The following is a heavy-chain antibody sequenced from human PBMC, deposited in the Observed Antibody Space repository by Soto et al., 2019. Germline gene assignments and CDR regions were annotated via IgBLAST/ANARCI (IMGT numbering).Heavy chain of an antibody. J-gene: IGHJ4*02. CDR3: ASSRVGYSGYDDLFSNH. Sequence: GGSLRLSCAASGFTFSSYGMHWVRQAPGKGLEWGAVIFYDGSNKYYADSVKGRFTISRDNSKNTVYLQMNSLRAEDTAVYYCASSRVGYSGYDDLFSNHWGQGTLVTVSS. D-gene: IGHD5-12*01. CDR1: GFTFSSYG. CDR2: IFYDGSNK. V-gene: IGHV3-33*08.